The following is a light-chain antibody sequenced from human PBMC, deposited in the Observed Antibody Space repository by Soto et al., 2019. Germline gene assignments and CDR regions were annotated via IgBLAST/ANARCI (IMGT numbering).Light chain of an antibody. CDR2: AAS. Sequence: DIQMTQSPSSLSASVGDRVTITCRASQGISNYLAWYQQKPGKVPKLLIYAASTFQSGVPSRFSGSGSVTDFNLTISSLQPEDVATYYCQKYNSAPRTFGQGTKVEIK. J-gene: IGKJ1*01. CDR1: QGISNY. V-gene: IGKV1-27*01. CDR3: QKYNSAPRT.